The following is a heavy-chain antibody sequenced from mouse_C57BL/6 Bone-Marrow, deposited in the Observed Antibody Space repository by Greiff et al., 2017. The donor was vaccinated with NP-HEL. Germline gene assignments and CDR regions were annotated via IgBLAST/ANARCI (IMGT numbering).Heavy chain of an antibody. J-gene: IGHJ1*03. CDR3: ARHADYWGYFDV. CDR1: EYEFPYHD. V-gene: IGHV5-2*01. D-gene: IGHD1-1*01. Sequence: EVKLMESGGGLVQPGESLKLSCESNEYEFPYHDMSWVRKTPEKRLELVAAINSDVGSTYYPDTMERRFIISRDNTKKTLYLQMRSLRSEDTALYYCARHADYWGYFDVWGTGTTVTVSS. CDR2: INSDVGST.